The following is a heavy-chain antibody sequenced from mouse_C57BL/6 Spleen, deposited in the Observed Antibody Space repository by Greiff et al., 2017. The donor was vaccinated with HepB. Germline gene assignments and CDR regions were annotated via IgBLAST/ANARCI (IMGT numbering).Heavy chain of an antibody. V-gene: IGHV5-17*01. CDR3: AWGPLYDYYAMDY. CDR2: ISSGSSTI. CDR1: GFTFSDYG. Sequence: EVQLVESGGGLVKPGGSLKLSCAASGFTFSDYGMHWVRQAPEKGLEWVAYISSGSSTIYYADTVKGRFTITRDNAKNTLFLQMISLRSEDTAMYYCAWGPLYDYYAMDYWGQGTSVTVSS. J-gene: IGHJ4*01. D-gene: IGHD1-3*01.